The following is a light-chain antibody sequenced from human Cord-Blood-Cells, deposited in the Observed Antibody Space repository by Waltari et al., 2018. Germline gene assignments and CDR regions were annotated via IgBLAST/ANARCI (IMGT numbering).Light chain of an antibody. V-gene: IGLV2-14*01. Sequence: QSALTHPASVSGSPGQSIPISSTGTSSDVGGYNYVPWYQQHPGKAPKLMIYEFSKRPSGVSNRFSGSKSGNTASLTISGLQAEDEADYYCNSYTSSSTWVFGGGTKLTVL. J-gene: IGLJ3*02. CDR3: NSYTSSSTWV. CDR1: SSDVGGYNY. CDR2: EFS.